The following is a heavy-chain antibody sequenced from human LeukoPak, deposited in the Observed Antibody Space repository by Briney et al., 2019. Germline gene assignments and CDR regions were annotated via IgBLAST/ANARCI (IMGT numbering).Heavy chain of an antibody. CDR2: IIPNFGVP. Sequence: SVKVSCKASGATFNTYTINWVRQAPGQGLEWMGGIIPNFGVPNYAQRFQGRVTIAMDDSTSTAYMSLSGLTAEDTAVYFCARGRFQHYYFLDVWGTGTTVIVSS. V-gene: IGHV1-69*05. CDR1: GATFNTYT. J-gene: IGHJ6*03. CDR3: ARGRFQHYYFLDV. D-gene: IGHD3-3*01.